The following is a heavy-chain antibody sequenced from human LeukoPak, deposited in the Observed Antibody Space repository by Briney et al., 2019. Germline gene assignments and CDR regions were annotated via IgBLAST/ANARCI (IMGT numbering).Heavy chain of an antibody. D-gene: IGHD3-22*01. Sequence: ASVKVSCKASGYTFTSYDINWVRQATGQGLEWMGWMKPNSGNTGYAQKFQGRVTMTRNTSISTAYMELSSLRSEDTAVYYCTRLSDTDYYDTGGYSDDFWGQGTLVTVPS. V-gene: IGHV1-8*01. J-gene: IGHJ4*02. CDR1: GYTFTSYD. CDR2: MKPNSGNT. CDR3: TRLSDTDYYDTGGYSDDF.